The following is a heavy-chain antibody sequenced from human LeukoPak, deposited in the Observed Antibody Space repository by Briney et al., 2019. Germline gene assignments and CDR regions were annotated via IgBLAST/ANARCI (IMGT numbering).Heavy chain of an antibody. J-gene: IGHJ3*02. CDR2: IYYSGST. V-gene: IGHV4-59*11. D-gene: IGHD6-6*01. Sequence: GSLRLSCAASGFTFSSHYMSWIRQAPGKGLEWIGYIYYSGSTNYNPSLKSRVTISVDTSKNQFSLKLSSVTAADTAVYYCASHVVDDAFDIWGQGTMVTVSS. CDR3: ASHVVDDAFDI. CDR1: GFTFSSHY.